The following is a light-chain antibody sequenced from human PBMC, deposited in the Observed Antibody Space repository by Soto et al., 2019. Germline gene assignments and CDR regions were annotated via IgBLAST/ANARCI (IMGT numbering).Light chain of an antibody. Sequence: AIRMTQSPSSFSASTGDRFTITCRASQGISSYLAWYQQKPGKATKLLIYAAATLQRGAPSRFSASGSGTDFTLTISRLQSEDFATYYCQQYLSYPYTFGQGTKLEI. CDR3: QQYLSYPYT. CDR1: QGISSY. V-gene: IGKV1-8*01. J-gene: IGKJ2*01. CDR2: AAA.